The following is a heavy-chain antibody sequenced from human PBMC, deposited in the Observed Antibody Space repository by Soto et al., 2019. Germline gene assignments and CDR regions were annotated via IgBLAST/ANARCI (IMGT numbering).Heavy chain of an antibody. CDR3: ARGLGSGSYEGY. J-gene: IGHJ4*02. CDR1: GGSISSGGYY. Sequence: SETLSLTCTVSGGSISSGGYYWSWIRQHPGKGLEWIGYIYHSGSTYYNPSPKSRVTISVDTSKNQFSLKLSSVTAADTAVYYCARGLGSGSYEGYWGQGTLVTVSS. CDR2: IYHSGST. V-gene: IGHV4-31*03. D-gene: IGHD1-26*01.